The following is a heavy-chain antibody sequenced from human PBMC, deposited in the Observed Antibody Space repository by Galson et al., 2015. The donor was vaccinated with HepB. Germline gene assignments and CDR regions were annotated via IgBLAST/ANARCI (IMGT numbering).Heavy chain of an antibody. V-gene: IGHV1-18*04. D-gene: IGHD3-9*01. CDR1: GYTFTSYG. J-gene: IGHJ4*02. CDR2: ISAYNDNT. Sequence: VKVSCKASGYTFTSYGISWVRQAPGQGLEWMGWISAYNDNTNYAQNFQGRVTMTTDTSTSTAYMELRSLRSDDTAVYYCARDTLGKYYDILTGYYSFVYWGQGTLVTVSS. CDR3: ARDTLGKYYDILTGYYSFVY.